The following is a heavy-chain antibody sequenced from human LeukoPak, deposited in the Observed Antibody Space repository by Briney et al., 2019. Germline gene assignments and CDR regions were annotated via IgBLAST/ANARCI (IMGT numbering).Heavy chain of an antibody. J-gene: IGHJ3*02. V-gene: IGHV3-9*01. CDR1: GFTFDDYA. Sequence: GRSLRLSCAASGFTFDDYAMYWVRLAPGKGLEWVSGISWTSDTIGYADSVKGRFTISRDNAKNSLYLQVNSLRAEDTALYYCAKCRYHYDSHDAFDIWGQGTMVTVSS. D-gene: IGHD3-22*01. CDR3: AKCRYHYDSHDAFDI. CDR2: ISWTSDTI.